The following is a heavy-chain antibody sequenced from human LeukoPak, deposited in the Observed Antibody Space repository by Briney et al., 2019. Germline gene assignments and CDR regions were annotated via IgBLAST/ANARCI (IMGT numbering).Heavy chain of an antibody. J-gene: IGHJ5*02. V-gene: IGHV1-69*05. CDR1: GGTFSSYA. Sequence: GSSVKVSCKASGGTFSSYAISWVRQAPGQGLEWMGGIIPIFGTANYAQKFQGRVTITTDESTSTAYMELSSLRPEDTAVYYCARAVGYCSSTSCYRVRKSGFDPWGQGTLVTVSS. CDR2: IIPIFGTA. D-gene: IGHD2-2*02. CDR3: ARAVGYCSSTSCYRVRKSGFDP.